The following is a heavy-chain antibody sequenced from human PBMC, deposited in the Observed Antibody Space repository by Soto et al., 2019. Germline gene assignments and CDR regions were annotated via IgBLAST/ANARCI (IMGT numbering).Heavy chain of an antibody. CDR2: IWYDGSNK. J-gene: IGHJ3*02. CDR1: GFTFSSYG. V-gene: IGHV3-33*01. CDR3: ARVGKVAATRGAFDI. Sequence: GGSLRLSCAASGFTFSSYGMHWVRQAPGKGLEWVAVIWYDGSNKYYADSVKGRFTISRDNSKNTLYLQMNSLRAEDTAVYYCARVGKVAATRGAFDIWGQGTMVTVSS. D-gene: IGHD2-15*01.